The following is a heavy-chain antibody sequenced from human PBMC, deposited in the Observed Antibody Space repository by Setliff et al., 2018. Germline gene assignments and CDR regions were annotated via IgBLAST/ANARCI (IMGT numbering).Heavy chain of an antibody. V-gene: IGHV4-39*01. CDR3: ARLPNYVWGSPVDY. Sequence: SETLSLTCTVSGASITNINYYWGLIRQPPGKGLEWIGSIFYSGRTFYNPSLRSRVTISVDTSKNQFSLTLSSVTAADTAVYYCARLPNYVWGSPVDYWGQGTLVTVS. CDR1: GASITNINYY. CDR2: IFYSGRT. D-gene: IGHD3-16*01. J-gene: IGHJ4*02.